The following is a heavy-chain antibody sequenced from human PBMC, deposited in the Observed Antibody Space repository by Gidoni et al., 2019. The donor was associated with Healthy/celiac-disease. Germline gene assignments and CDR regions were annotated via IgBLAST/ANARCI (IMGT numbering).Heavy chain of an antibody. J-gene: IGHJ4*02. Sequence: QVQLVESGGGVVQPGRSLRLSCAASGFTFSSYGMHWVRQAPGKGLEWVAVISYDGSNKYYADSVKGRFTIFRDNSKNTLYLQMNSLRAEDTAVYYCAKDRIAAAGEFDYWGQGTLVTVSS. CDR2: ISYDGSNK. V-gene: IGHV3-30*18. CDR1: GFTFSSYG. CDR3: AKDRIAAAGEFDY. D-gene: IGHD6-13*01.